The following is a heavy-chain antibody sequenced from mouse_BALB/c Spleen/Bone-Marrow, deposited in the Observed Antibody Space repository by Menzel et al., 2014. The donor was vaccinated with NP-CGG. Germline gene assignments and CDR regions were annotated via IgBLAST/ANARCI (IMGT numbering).Heavy chain of an antibody. CDR1: GYAFSSYW. J-gene: IGHJ4*01. CDR3: ARSELGRYYAMDY. CDR2: IYPGDGDT. D-gene: IGHD4-1*01. V-gene: IGHV1-80*01. Sequence: QVQLQQSGAELVRPGSSVKISCKASGYAFSSYWMNWVKQRPGQSLEWIGQIYPGDGDTNYNGKFKGKATLTADKSSSTAYMQLSSLTSEDSAVYFCARSELGRYYAMDYWGQGTSVTVSS.